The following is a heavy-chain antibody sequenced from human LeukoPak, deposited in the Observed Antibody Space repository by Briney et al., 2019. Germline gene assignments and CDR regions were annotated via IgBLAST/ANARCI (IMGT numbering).Heavy chain of an antibody. CDR2: IYSGGST. V-gene: IGHV3-66*01. J-gene: IGHJ4*02. CDR1: GFTVSSNY. CDR3: ARDTGAVAGHFDY. D-gene: IGHD6-19*01. Sequence: GGSLRLSCAAAGFTVSSNYMSWVRQAPGKGLEWVSVIYSGGSTYYADSVKGRFTISRDNSKNTLYLQMNSLRAEDTAVYYCARDTGAVAGHFDYWGQGTLVTVSS.